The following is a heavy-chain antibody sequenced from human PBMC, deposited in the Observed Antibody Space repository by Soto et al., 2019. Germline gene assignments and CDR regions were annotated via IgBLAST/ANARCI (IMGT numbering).Heavy chain of an antibody. V-gene: IGHV4-4*07. CDR2: IYSSGNA. CDR3: VRGDVCDI. Sequence: QVQLQESGPGLVKPSETLSLICTVSNGSISGYYWSWVRQSAGKGLEWIGRIYSSGNANYNPSLYSRVTMSVDTSQNHFSLKVTSLTAADTAMYYCVRGDVCDIWGRGTMVTVSS. J-gene: IGHJ3*02. CDR1: NGSISGYY. D-gene: IGHD3-16*01.